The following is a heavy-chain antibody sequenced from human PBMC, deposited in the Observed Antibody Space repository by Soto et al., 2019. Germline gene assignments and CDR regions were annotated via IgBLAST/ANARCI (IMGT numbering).Heavy chain of an antibody. CDR2: INPNSGGT. V-gene: IGHV1-2*04. CDR1: GYTFTGYY. Sequence: ASVKVSCKACGYTFTGYYMHWVRQAPGQGLEWMGWINPNSGGTNYAQKFQGWVTTTRDTSISTAYMELSRLRSDDTAVYYCARGGIAAAPTHAFHVRGQATTFT. D-gene: IGHD6-13*01. J-gene: IGHJ3*01. CDR3: ARGGIAAAPTHAFHV.